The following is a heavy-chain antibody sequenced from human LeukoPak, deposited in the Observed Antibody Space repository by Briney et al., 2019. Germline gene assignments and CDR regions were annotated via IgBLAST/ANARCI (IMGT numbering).Heavy chain of an antibody. CDR3: TTYRYSYDVTGYSYFDY. J-gene: IGHJ4*02. Sequence: GGSLRLSCAASGFSFSSYEMNWVRQAPGKGLEWVGRIISRTSGGATDYAAPVRGRFTISRDDSQNTLYLQMNSLKTEDTAVYYCTTYRYSYDVTGYSYFDYWGQGIPVTVSS. CDR1: GFSFSSYE. V-gene: IGHV3-15*01. CDR2: IISRTSGGAT. D-gene: IGHD3-22*01.